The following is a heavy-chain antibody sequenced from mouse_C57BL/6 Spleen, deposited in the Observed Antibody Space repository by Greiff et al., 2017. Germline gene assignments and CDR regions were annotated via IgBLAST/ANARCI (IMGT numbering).Heavy chain of an antibody. V-gene: IGHV1-61*01. CDR2: IYPSDSET. CDR3: ARERVIVPLFDY. CDR1: GYTFTSYW. J-gene: IGHJ2*01. Sequence: HVQLQQPGAELVRPGSSVKLSCKASGYTFTSYWMDWVKQRPGQGLEWIGNIYPSDSETHYNQKFKGKATLTVDKSSSTAYMQLSSLTSEDSAVYYCARERVIVPLFDYWGKGTTLTVSS. D-gene: IGHD2-5*01.